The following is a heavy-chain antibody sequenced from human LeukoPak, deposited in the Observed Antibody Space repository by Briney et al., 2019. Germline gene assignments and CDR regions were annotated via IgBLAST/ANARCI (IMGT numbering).Heavy chain of an antibody. CDR3: AREGAAAGTLDYYYGMDV. CDR1: GYTFTSYY. CDR2: INPSGGST. J-gene: IGHJ6*02. D-gene: IGHD6-13*01. Sequence: ASVKVSCKASGYTFTSYYIHWVRQAPGQGLEWMGIINPSGGSTSYAQKFQGRVTMTRDTSTSTVYMELSSLRSEDTAVYYCAREGAAAGTLDYYYGMDVWAKGPRSPSP. V-gene: IGHV1-46*01.